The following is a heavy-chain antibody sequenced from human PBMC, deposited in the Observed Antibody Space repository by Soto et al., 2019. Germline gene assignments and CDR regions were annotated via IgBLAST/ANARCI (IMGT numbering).Heavy chain of an antibody. CDR1: GYTSSSYG. J-gene: IGHJ6*02. V-gene: IGHV1-18*01. CDR2: ISVFNGDT. D-gene: IGHD3-16*01. Sequence: QVQLLQSGGEVKTPGASLKVSCKAIGYTSSSYGINWVRQAPGQGLEWMGWISVFNGDTKYAQKFQGRVAITKDPGTSTAHMELRSLRSDDAAVYFCATKDDHKDDQPYYYGMDIWGQGTTGTVSS. CDR3: ATKDDHKDDQPYYYGMDI.